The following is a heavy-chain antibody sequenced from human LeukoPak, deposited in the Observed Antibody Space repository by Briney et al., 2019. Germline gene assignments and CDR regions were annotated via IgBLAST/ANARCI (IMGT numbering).Heavy chain of an antibody. CDR2: IFYRGST. CDR3: ARTSTYYDVWSGYYTGYYYYYYYMDV. D-gene: IGHD3-3*01. CDR1: GGSISSHY. J-gene: IGHJ6*03. Sequence: KSSETLSLTCTASGGSISSHYWGWIRQPPGKGLGWIGFIFYRGSTNYNLSLKGRVTISVDTSKNQFSLKLSSVTAADTAVYYCARTSTYYDVWSGYYTGYYYYYYYMDVWGKGTTVTVSS. V-gene: IGHV4-59*11.